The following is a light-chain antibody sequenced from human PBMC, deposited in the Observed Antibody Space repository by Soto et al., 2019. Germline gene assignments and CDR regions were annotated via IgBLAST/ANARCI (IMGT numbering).Light chain of an antibody. CDR2: GAS. CDR3: QKYTYCPWT. J-gene: IGKJ1*01. CDR1: QGVNSN. V-gene: IGKV3-15*01. Sequence: ETVMTQSQATLSVSPGERATLSCMASQGVNSNLAWHQQKSGQAPRLLIYGASTRATVIPVRFSGSGSGTECTLTINRLPSEDSAVYNCQKYTYCPWTLGQGTKVEMK.